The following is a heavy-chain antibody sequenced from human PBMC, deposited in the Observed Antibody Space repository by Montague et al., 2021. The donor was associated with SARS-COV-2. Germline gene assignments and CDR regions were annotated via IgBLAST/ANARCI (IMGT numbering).Heavy chain of an antibody. CDR3: ARWYYGSGSYPH. D-gene: IGHD3-10*01. CDR2: IYHSGGT. J-gene: IGHJ4*02. Sequence: SETLSLTCAVYGGSFSSGYYWGWIRQPPGKGLEWIGNIYHSGGTYYSPSHKSRVTVSVDTSKNQFSLRLSSVTAADTAVYYCARWYYGSGSYPHWGQGTLVTVSS. V-gene: IGHV4-38-2*01. CDR1: GGSFSSGYY.